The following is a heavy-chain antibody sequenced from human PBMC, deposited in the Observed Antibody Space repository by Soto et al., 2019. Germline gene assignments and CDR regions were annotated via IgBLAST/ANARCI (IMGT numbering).Heavy chain of an antibody. V-gene: IGHV3-9*01. CDR1: GFTFDDYA. Sequence: DVQLEESGGALVQPGRSLRLSCAASGFTFDDYAMYWVRQVLGKGLEWVSSISWNSGNIGYADSVKGRFTTSGDNAENSLYLQMNSLRPEDTALYYCVRSKGGYSYGTPFDYWGQGTLVTVSS. J-gene: IGHJ4*02. CDR2: ISWNSGNI. D-gene: IGHD5-18*01. CDR3: VRSKGGYSYGTPFDY.